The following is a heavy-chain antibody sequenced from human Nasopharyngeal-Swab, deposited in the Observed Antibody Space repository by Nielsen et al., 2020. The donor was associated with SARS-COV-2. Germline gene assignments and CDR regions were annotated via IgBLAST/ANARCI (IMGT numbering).Heavy chain of an antibody. CDR3: TKGRADYSNPSFDN. D-gene: IGHD4-11*01. V-gene: IGHV3-9*01. CDR1: GFTFENYA. CDR2: VTWNGVTV. Sequence: SLKISCAASGFTFENYAMHWVRQAPGKGLEWVSGVTWNGVTVGYADSVKGRFTISRDNARSSLYLQMDSLRPDDTAFYYCTKGRADYSNPSFDNWGQGTLVTVPS. J-gene: IGHJ4*02.